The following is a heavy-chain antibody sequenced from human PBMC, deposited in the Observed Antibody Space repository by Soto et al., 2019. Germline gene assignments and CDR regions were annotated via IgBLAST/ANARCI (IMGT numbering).Heavy chain of an antibody. CDR2: FDPEDGET. J-gene: IGHJ6*02. V-gene: IGHV1-24*01. D-gene: IGHD3-22*01. Sequence: GASVKVSCKVSGYTLTELSMHWVRQAPGKGLEWMGGFDPEDGETIYAQKFQGRVIMTEDTSTDTAYMELSSLRSEDTAVYYCATWYYYDSSPRGNYYYGMDVWGQGTTVTVSS. CDR1: GYTLTELS. CDR3: ATWYYYDSSPRGNYYYGMDV.